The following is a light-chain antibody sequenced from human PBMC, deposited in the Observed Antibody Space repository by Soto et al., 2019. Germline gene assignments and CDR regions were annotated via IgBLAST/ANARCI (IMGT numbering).Light chain of an antibody. V-gene: IGKV1-5*03. Sequence: DIQMTQSPSTLSASVGDTVIITCRASQNINTWLAWHQQKPGKDPELLISKASTLESGVPSRFSGSGFGTEFTLTISNLQPDDFATYYRQQYFRFRAFGPGTKVDI. CDR2: KAS. CDR3: QQYFRFRA. CDR1: QNINTW. J-gene: IGKJ1*01.